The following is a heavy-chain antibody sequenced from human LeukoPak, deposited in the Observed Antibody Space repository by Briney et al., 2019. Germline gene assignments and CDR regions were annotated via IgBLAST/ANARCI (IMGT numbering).Heavy chain of an antibody. V-gene: IGHV4-59*08. D-gene: IGHD1-7*01. CDR3: ARRGKAGNYQMLHFDS. Sequence: PSETLSLTCTVSGTSITRTYWSWIRQPPGRGLESVGYVYDTGDTNYNPPLKSRVTMSLDTSKNQFSLTLSSVTAADTAIYHCARRGKAGNYQMLHFDSWGQGILVTVSS. CDR2: VYDTGDT. CDR1: GTSITRTY. J-gene: IGHJ4*02.